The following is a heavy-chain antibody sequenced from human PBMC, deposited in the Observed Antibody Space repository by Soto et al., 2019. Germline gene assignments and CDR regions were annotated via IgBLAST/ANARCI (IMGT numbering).Heavy chain of an antibody. J-gene: IGHJ6*02. CDR2: IDPSDSYT. D-gene: IGHD5-12*01. V-gene: IGHV5-10-1*01. CDR3: ARRGYSGYDSYYYYYGMDV. Sequence: GESLKISCKGSGYSFTSYWISWVRQMPGKGLEWMGRIDPSDSYTNYSPSFQGHVTISADKSISTAYLQWSSLKASGTAMYYCARRGYSGYDSYYYYYGMDVWGQGTTVTVSS. CDR1: GYSFTSYW.